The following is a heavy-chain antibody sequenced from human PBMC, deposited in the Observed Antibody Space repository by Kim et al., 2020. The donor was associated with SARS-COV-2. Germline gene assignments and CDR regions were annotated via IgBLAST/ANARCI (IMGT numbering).Heavy chain of an antibody. V-gene: IGHV4-59*08. J-gene: IGHJ6*01. CDR1: GGSISSYY. CDR2: IYYSGST. CDR3: ARGPQDSSSWYYYYYGMDV. D-gene: IGHD6-13*01. Sequence: SETLSLTCTVSGGSISSYYWSWIRQPPGKGLEWIGYIYYSGSTNYNPSLKSRVTISVDTSKNQFSLKLSSVTAADTAVYYCARGPQDSSSWYYYYYGMDV.